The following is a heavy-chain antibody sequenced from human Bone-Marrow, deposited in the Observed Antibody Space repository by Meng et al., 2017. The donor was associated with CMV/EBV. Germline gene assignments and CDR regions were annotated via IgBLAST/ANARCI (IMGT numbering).Heavy chain of an antibody. Sequence: SETLSLTCAVYGGSFSGYYWSWIRQPPGKGLEWIGEINHNGSTNYNPSLKSRVTISVDTSKNQFSLKLSSVTAADTAVYYCARGPYYGSGSYVLWGQGTLVTVSS. J-gene: IGHJ4*02. CDR2: INHNGST. CDR3: ARGPYYGSGSYVL. D-gene: IGHD3-10*01. V-gene: IGHV4-34*01. CDR1: GGSFSGYY.